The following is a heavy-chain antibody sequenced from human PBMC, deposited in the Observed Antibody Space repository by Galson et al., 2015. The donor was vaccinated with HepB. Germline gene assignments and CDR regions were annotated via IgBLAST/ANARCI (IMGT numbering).Heavy chain of an antibody. J-gene: IGHJ4*02. V-gene: IGHV4-34*01. CDR3: ARGQIAYYYSSGSYYHLDY. D-gene: IGHD3-10*01. Sequence: WIGEINHSGTTNYTPSLKSRVTISVDTSKNQFSLRLTSVTAADTAVYYCARGQIAYYYSSGSYYHLDYWGQGTLVTVSS. CDR2: INHSGTT.